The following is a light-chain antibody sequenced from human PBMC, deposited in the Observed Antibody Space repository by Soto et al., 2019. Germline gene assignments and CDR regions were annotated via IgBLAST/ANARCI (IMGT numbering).Light chain of an antibody. CDR3: QHYNNWPPIT. J-gene: IGKJ5*01. Sequence: EIVMTQSPATLSVSPGERATLSCRASQSVSSNLAWYQQKPGQAPRLLIYGASTRATGIPARFSGRGSGTEFTLTISSLQSEDFAVYYCQHYNNWPPITFGQGTRLEIK. CDR1: QSVSSN. CDR2: GAS. V-gene: IGKV3-15*01.